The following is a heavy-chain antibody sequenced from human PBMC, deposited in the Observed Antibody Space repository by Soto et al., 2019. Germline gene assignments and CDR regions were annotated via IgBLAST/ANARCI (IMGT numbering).Heavy chain of an antibody. D-gene: IGHD4-17*01. CDR2: ISPDGSTT. CDR3: SKGRVPYSDYGRYFDL. Sequence: EVQLVESGGGLVQPGGSLRLSCAASGFTVSTYWMHWVRQDPGKGLMWVSRISPDGSTTTYADPVRGRFTISRDTAENTLYLQMNSPRVEDTAVDFWSKGRVPYSDYGRYFDLWGRGTLVTVSS. CDR1: GFTVSTYW. J-gene: IGHJ2*01. V-gene: IGHV3-74*01.